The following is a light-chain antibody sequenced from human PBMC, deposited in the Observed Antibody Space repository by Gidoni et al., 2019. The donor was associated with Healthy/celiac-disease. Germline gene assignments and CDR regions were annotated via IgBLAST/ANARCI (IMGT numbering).Light chain of an antibody. CDR3: QVWDSSSDHPV. CDR1: NIGSKS. J-gene: IGLJ2*01. V-gene: IGLV3-21*04. CDR2: YDS. Sequence: SYVLTQPPSVSVAPGKTARITCGGNNIGSKSVHWYQQKPGQAPVLVIYYDSDRPSGIPERFSGSNSGNTATLTISRVEAGDEADYSCQVWDSSSDHPVFGGGTKLPVL.